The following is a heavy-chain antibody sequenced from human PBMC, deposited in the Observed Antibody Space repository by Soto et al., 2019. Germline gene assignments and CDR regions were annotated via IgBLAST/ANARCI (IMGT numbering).Heavy chain of an antibody. CDR1: GYTFTNYG. CDR3: ATVSVEGGHCDL. J-gene: IGHJ2*01. Sequence: QVQLVQSGAEVREPGASVKVSCKASGYTFTNYGITWVRQAPGQGLEWMAWISTYNGNTNYAQKLKDRGTMTTETSTSTAYMELGSLRSDDTAVYYCATVSVEGGHCDLWGRGTLVTVSS. CDR2: ISTYNGNT. D-gene: IGHD2-15*01. V-gene: IGHV1-18*01.